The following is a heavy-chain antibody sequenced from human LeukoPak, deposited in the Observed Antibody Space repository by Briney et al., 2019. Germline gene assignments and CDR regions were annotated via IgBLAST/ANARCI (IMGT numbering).Heavy chain of an antibody. J-gene: IGHJ4*02. V-gene: IGHV1-2*02. CDR2: INPHSGGT. Sequence: ASVKVSCKASGYTFTEYYMHWVRQAPGQGLEWMGWINPHSGGTNYAQKFQGRVTMTRDTSISTAYMELSRLRSDDTAVYYCARFDQVSETAGGYWGQGTLVTVSS. CDR1: GYTFTEYY. D-gene: IGHD5/OR15-5a*01. CDR3: ARFDQVSETAGGY.